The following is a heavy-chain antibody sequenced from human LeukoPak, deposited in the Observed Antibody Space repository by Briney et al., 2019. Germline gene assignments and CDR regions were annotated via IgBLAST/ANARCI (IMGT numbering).Heavy chain of an antibody. J-gene: IGHJ4*02. Sequence: GGSLRLSCAASGFTFSHYGMHWVRQAPGKGLEWVSVIYGGGSTYYSDSVKGRFTISRDTSKNTVSLQMNSQRAEDTAVYYCASWPGAWYGEDSWGQGTLVTVSS. V-gene: IGHV3-NL1*01. CDR2: IYGGGST. CDR1: GFTFSHYG. CDR3: ASWPGAWYGEDS. D-gene: IGHD3-10*01.